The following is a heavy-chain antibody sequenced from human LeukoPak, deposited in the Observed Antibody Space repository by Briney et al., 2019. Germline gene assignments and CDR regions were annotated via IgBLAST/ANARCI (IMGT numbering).Heavy chain of an antibody. D-gene: IGHD1-1*01. Sequence: ASVKVSCKTSGYTFTGYYIQWVRQAPGQGLEWMGWINPNSGGTNYAQNFQGRVTMTSDTSISTAYMELSSLRSDDTAIYYCVGTTDLRYWGQGTLVTVSS. CDR3: VGTTDLRY. V-gene: IGHV1-2*02. CDR1: GYTFTGYY. J-gene: IGHJ4*02. CDR2: INPNSGGT.